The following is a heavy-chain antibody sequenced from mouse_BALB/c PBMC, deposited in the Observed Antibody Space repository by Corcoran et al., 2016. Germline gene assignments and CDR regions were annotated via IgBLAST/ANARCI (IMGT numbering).Heavy chain of an antibody. V-gene: IGHV1-9*01. CDR3: AKSVLNYAMDY. CDR1: GYTFSSYW. Sequence: QVQLQQSGAELMKPGASVKISCKATGYTFSSYWIEWVKQRPGHGLEWIGEILPGSGSTNYNEKFKGKATFTADTSSNTAYMQLSSLTSEDSAVYYCAKSVLNYAMDYWGQGTSVTVSS. J-gene: IGHJ4*01. CDR2: ILPGSGST.